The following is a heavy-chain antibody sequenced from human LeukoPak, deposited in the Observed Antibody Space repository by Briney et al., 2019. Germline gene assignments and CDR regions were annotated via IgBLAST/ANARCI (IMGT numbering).Heavy chain of an antibody. CDR1: GYTFTSYG. Sequence: ASVTVSCKAAGYTFTSYGITWVRQATGQGLEWMGWISAYNGNTNYAQKLQGRVTMTTDTSTSTAYMELRSLRSDDTAVYYCARDTSVLEWLLYGAFDIWGQGTMVTVSS. CDR3: ARDTSVLEWLLYGAFDI. J-gene: IGHJ3*02. CDR2: ISAYNGNT. D-gene: IGHD3-3*01. V-gene: IGHV1-18*01.